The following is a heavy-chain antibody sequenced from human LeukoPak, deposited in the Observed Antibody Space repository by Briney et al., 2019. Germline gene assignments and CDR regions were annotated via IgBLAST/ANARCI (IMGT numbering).Heavy chain of an antibody. CDR2: SNNSGST. Sequence: SETLSLTCAVYGGSFSGYYWSLIRQPPGKGLEWIGKSNNSGSTNYNPSLKSRVTISVDTSKNQFSLKLSSVTAADTAVYYCARGQLRFLEWLSDQKYYYYGMDVWGQGTTVTVSS. J-gene: IGHJ6*02. CDR3: ARGQLRFLEWLSDQKYYYYGMDV. V-gene: IGHV4-34*01. D-gene: IGHD3-3*01. CDR1: GGSFSGYY.